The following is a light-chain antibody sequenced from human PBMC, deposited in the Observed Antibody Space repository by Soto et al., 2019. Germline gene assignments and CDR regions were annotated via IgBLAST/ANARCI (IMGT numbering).Light chain of an antibody. CDR2: GAS. V-gene: IGKV3-20*01. Sequence: EIVLTQSPGSLSLSPGERGTLSCRASQSVDSSFFAWYQQKPDQAPRLLIYGASNRATGIPDRFSDSGSGTDFTLTISRLEPEDFAVYYCQQYVSSVTFGQGTKVEIK. CDR3: QQYVSSVT. CDR1: QSVDSSF. J-gene: IGKJ1*01.